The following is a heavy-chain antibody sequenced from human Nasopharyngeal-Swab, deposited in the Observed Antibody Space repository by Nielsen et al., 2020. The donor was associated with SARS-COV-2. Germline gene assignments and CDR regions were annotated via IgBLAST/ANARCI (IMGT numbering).Heavy chain of an antibody. V-gene: IGHV4-34*01. D-gene: IGHD2-2*01. CDR1: GGSFSGYY. Sequence: SETLSLTCAVYGGSFSGYYWSWIRQPPGKGLEWIGEINHSGSTNYNPSLKSRVTISVDTSKNQFSLKLSSVTAADTAVYYCARLLGYCSSTSCDYWGQGTLVTDSS. CDR2: INHSGST. CDR3: ARLLGYCSSTSCDY. J-gene: IGHJ4*02.